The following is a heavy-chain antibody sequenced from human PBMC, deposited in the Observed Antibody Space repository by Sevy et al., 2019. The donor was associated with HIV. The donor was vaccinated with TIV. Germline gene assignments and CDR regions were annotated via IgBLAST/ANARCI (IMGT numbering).Heavy chain of an antibody. CDR2: IYYSGTT. V-gene: IGHV4-31*03. D-gene: IGHD3-3*01. CDR3: ARWHDFWSGYYTGYYYGMDV. Sequence: SETLSLTCTVSGGSISSGGYYWTWIRQHPGKGLEWIGYIYYSGTTYYNPSLKSGVTISVDTSKNQFSLKLRSVTAAERAVYYCARWHDFWSGYYTGYYYGMDVWGQGTTVTVSS. J-gene: IGHJ6*02. CDR1: GGSISSGGYY.